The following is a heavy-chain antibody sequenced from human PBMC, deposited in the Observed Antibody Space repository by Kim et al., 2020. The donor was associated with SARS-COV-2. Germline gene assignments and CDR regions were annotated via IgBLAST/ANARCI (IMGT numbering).Heavy chain of an antibody. Sequence: ASVKVSCKASGYTFTGYYMHWVRQAPGQGLEWMGWINPNSGGTNYAQKFQGRVTMTRDTSISTAYMELSRLRSDDTAVYYCARDLSNYVWGTNHPLDYWGQGTLVTVSS. J-gene: IGHJ4*02. V-gene: IGHV1-2*02. CDR2: INPNSGGT. CDR1: GYTFTGYY. D-gene: IGHD3-16*01. CDR3: ARDLSNYVWGTNHPLDY.